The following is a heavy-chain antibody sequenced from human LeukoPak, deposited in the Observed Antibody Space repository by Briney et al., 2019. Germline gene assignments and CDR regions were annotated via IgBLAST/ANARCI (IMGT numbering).Heavy chain of an antibody. D-gene: IGHD4-23*01. J-gene: IGHJ3*02. CDR2: MNPNSGNT. V-gene: IGHV1-8*01. CDR3: ARVHYGGNVDAFDI. Sequence: ASVKVSCKASGYTFTSYYINWVRQATGQGLEWMGLMNPNSGNTGYAQKFQGRVTMTRNTSISTAYMELSSLRSEDTAVYYCARVHYGGNVDAFDIWGQGTMVTVSS. CDR1: GYTFTSYY.